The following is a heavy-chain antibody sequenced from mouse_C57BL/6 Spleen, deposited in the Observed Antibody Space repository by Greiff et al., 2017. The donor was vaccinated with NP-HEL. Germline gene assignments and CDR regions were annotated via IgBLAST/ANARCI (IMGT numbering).Heavy chain of an antibody. CDR1: GYTFTSYW. D-gene: IGHD1-1*01. CDR3: ASFITTVVEGYAMDY. Sequence: VQLQQPGAELVKPGASVKLSCKASGYTFTSYWMQWVKQRPGQGLEWIGEIDPSDSYTNYNQKFKGKATLTVDTSSSTAYMQLSSLTSEDSAVYYCASFITTVVEGYAMDYWGQGTSVTVSS. V-gene: IGHV1-50*01. J-gene: IGHJ4*01. CDR2: IDPSDSYT.